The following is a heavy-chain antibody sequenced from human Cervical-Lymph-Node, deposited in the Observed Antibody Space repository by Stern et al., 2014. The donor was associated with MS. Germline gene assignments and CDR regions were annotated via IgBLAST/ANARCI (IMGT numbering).Heavy chain of an antibody. CDR2: TIPIFGTA. J-gene: IGHJ6*02. Sequence: VQLGESGAEVKKPGSSVKVSCQASGGTFSSYAISWVRNAPGPALDWMGGTIPIFGTANYAQKFQVRVTITADESTSTAYMELSSLRSEDTAVYYCAIGELKEGLVRGMDVWGQGTTVTVSS. CDR3: AIGELKEGLVRGMDV. V-gene: IGHV1-69*01. CDR1: GGTFSSYA. D-gene: IGHD1-26*01.